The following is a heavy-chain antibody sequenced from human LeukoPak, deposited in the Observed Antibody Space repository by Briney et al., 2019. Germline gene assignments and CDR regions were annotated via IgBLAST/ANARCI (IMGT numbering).Heavy chain of an antibody. D-gene: IGHD6-19*01. CDR3: ASEAVAGTPFDP. Sequence: ASVKVSCKASGGTFSSYAISWVRQAPGQGLEWMGRIIPIFGTANYAQKFQGRVTITTDGSTSTAYMELSSLRSEDTAVYYCASEAVAGTPFDPWGQGTLVTVSS. V-gene: IGHV1-69*05. CDR1: GGTFSSYA. CDR2: IIPIFGTA. J-gene: IGHJ5*02.